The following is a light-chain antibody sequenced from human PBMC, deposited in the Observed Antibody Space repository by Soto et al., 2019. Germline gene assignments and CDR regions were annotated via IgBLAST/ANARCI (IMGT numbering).Light chain of an antibody. J-gene: IGLJ1*01. CDR1: SSDVGGYNY. CDR3: SSYAGSILYV. V-gene: IGLV2-8*01. Sequence: QSVLTQPPSASGSPGQSVTISCTGTSSDVGGYNYVSWYQQYPGKAPKLMIYEVNKRPSGVPDRFSGSKSGNTASLTVSGLQAEDEADYYCSSYAGSILYVFGTGTKLTV. CDR2: EVN.